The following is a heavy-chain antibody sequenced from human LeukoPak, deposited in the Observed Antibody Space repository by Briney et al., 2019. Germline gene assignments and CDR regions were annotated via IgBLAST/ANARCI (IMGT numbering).Heavy chain of an antibody. J-gene: IGHJ4*02. CDR3: GRTCCRGGSFHFDY. D-gene: IGHD2-15*01. Sequence: SETLSLTCTVSGGSISSYYWSWIRQPPGKGLEWIGYIYYSWNTDSNPSLTSRVPISVDTSKTQFSLKLGSVTAADTAGYYCGRTCCRGGSFHFDYRGQGTLVTVCS. V-gene: IGHV4-59*08. CDR1: GGSISSYY. CDR2: IYYSWNT.